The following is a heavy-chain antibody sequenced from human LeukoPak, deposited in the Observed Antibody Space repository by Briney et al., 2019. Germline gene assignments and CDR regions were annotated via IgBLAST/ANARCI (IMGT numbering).Heavy chain of an antibody. CDR1: GFTFSNAW. V-gene: IGHV3-15*07. J-gene: IGHJ4*02. CDR3: TTAANYDYVWGSYRYHS. Sequence: GGSLRLSCAASGFTFSNAWMNWVCQAPGKGLEWVGRIKSKTDGGTTDYAAPVKGRFTISRDDSKNTLYLQMNSLKTEDTAVCYCTTAANYDYVWGSYRYHSWGQGTLVTVSS. CDR2: IKSKTDGGTT. D-gene: IGHD3-16*02.